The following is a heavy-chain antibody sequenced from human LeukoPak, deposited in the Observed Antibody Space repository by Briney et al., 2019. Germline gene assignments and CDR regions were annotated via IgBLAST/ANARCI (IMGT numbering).Heavy chain of an antibody. CDR1: GGSISSSSYY. CDR3: ARPYHYDSGSRGTAFDI. D-gene: IGHD3-10*01. Sequence: PSETLSLTCTVSGGSISSSSYYWGWIRQPPGKGLEWIASIYDSRSTYYNPSLKSRLTISVDTSKNQFSLKLTSETAADTAIYYCARPYHYDSGSRGTAFDIWGQGTMVTVSS. V-gene: IGHV4-39*01. J-gene: IGHJ3*02. CDR2: IYDSRST.